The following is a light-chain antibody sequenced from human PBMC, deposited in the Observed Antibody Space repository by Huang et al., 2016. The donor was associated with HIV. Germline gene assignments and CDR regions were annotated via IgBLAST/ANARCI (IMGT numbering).Light chain of an antibody. J-gene: IGKJ4*01. CDR3: HQYNNWPPVT. V-gene: IGKV3-15*01. CDR1: RSLTSN. CDR2: EAS. Sequence: DIVMTQSPATLSVSPGERATLSCRASRSLTSNLAWYQQKPGQAPRLLIYEASTRATGIPARFSGSGSGTEFTLTISSLQSEDFAVYYCHQYNNWPPVTFGGGTKVEIK.